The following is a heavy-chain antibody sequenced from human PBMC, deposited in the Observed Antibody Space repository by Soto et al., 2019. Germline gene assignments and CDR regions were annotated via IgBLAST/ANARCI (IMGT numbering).Heavy chain of an antibody. V-gene: IGHV1-2*02. CDR3: ESVIRGAYYNSPLDT. J-gene: IGHJ5*02. Sequence: SVNVACKSSVYSLASYFMHWLRQAPGQGLEWMGWINPYSGGADYAQSFQGRVTMTRDTSISTVYMELSRLRFDDTAVYYCESVIRGAYYNSPLDTWGQGTVVTVSS. CDR1: VYSLASYF. CDR2: INPYSGGA. D-gene: IGHD3-10*01.